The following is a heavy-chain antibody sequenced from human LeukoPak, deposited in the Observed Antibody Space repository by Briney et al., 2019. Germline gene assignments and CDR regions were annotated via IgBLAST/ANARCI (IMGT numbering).Heavy chain of an antibody. CDR1: GFTFSDHF. V-gene: IGHV3-72*01. CDR3: ARVSTTVAGSDYLDY. J-gene: IGHJ4*02. CDR2: IRKRPNSYTT. Sequence: GGSLRLSCAASGFTFSDHFMDWVRQAPGKGLGWVGRIRKRPNSYTTEYAASVQGRFAISRDDSKNSLYLQMNSLKTEDTAVYYCARVSTTVAGSDYLDYWGQGTQVTISS. D-gene: IGHD6-19*01.